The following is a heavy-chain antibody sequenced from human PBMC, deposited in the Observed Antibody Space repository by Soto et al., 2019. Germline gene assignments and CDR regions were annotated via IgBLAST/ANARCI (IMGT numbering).Heavy chain of an antibody. CDR1: GFTFSSYG. V-gene: IGHV3-33*01. CDR2: IWYDGTNK. D-gene: IGHD6-13*01. Sequence: QVQLVESGGGVVQPGRSLRLSCAASGFTFSSYGMHWVRQAPGKGLECVAVIWYDGTNKYYADSVKGRFTISRDNSKNTLYLKMNSLRAEDSAVYYCARDRGAAAGTRYYYGMDVWGQGTTVTVSS. J-gene: IGHJ6*02. CDR3: ARDRGAAAGTRYYYGMDV.